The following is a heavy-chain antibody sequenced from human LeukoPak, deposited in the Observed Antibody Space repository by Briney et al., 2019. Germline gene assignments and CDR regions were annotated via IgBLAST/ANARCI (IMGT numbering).Heavy chain of an antibody. J-gene: IGHJ4*02. CDR3: ASQLRYSYGYDY. CDR1: GFTFSSYS. CDR2: ISSTSSYI. V-gene: IGHV3-21*01. D-gene: IGHD5-18*01. Sequence: GGSLRLSCAASGFTFSSYSMTWVRQAPGKGLEWVSSISSTSSYIYYADSVKGRFTISRDNAKNSLYLQMNSLRAEDTAVYYCASQLRYSYGYDYWGQGTLATVSS.